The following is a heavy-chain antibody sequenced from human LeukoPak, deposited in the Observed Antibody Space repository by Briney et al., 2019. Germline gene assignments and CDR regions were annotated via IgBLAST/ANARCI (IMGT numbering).Heavy chain of an antibody. CDR2: INQDGSVK. D-gene: IGHD3-3*01. J-gene: IGHJ5*02. Sequence: GGSLRLSCAASGFTFSTYYMTWVRQAPGKGLEWVANINQDGSVKDYGDSVKGRFTVSRDNTQNSLFLQMDSLRVDDTAVYYCASATVQLGSRYYNVFDPWGQGTLVTVSS. V-gene: IGHV3-7*03. CDR3: ASATVQLGSRYYNVFDP. CDR1: GFTFSTYY.